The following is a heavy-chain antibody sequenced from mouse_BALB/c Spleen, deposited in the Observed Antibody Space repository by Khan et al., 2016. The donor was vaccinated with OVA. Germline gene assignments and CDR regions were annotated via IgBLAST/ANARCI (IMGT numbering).Heavy chain of an antibody. D-gene: IGHD2-2*01. CDR3: ARSLVDYYAMDY. CDR1: GFTFSSFA. Sequence: EVELVESGGGVVKPGGSLKLSCSASGFTFSSFAMSWARQTPEKRLEWVATISSGGHYTFYPDSVQGRFTISRVSARNTLYLHMSSPTSAATAMYYCARSLVDYYAMDYWGQGTSVTVTS. CDR2: ISSGGHYT. V-gene: IGHV5-9-3*01. J-gene: IGHJ4*01.